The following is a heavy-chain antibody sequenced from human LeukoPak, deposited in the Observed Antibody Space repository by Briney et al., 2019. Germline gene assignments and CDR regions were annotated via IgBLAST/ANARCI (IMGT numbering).Heavy chain of an antibody. CDR2: ISTSGSTI. CDR3: ARDGGIYSGSYWVDC. CDR1: GFIFSDYY. D-gene: IGHD1-26*01. J-gene: IGHJ5*01. V-gene: IGHV3-11*04. Sequence: GGSLRLSCAASGFIFSDYYMSWIRQAPGEGLEWVSYISTSGSTIYYADSVRGRFTISRDNAKNSLYLQMNSLRAEDTAVYYCARDGGIYSGSYWVDCWGQGTLVTVSS.